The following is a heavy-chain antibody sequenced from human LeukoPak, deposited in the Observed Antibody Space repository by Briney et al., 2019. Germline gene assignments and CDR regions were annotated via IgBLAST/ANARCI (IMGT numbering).Heavy chain of an antibody. D-gene: IGHD2-2*02. Sequence: VASVKVSCKVSGYTLTELSMHWVRQAPGKGLEWMGGFDPEDGETIYAQKFQGRVTMTEDTSTDTAYMELSSLRSEDTAVYYCATYCSSTSCYSPEGWGHGTLVTVSS. J-gene: IGHJ4*01. CDR1: GYTLTELS. CDR3: ATYCSSTSCYSPEG. V-gene: IGHV1-24*01. CDR2: FDPEDGET.